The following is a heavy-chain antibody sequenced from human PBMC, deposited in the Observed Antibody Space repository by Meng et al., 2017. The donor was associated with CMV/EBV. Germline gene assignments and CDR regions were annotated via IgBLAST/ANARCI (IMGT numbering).Heavy chain of an antibody. CDR2: ISSSSSYI. V-gene: IGHV3-21*01. D-gene: IGHD4-23*01. CDR1: GFTFSSYS. Sequence: GGSLRLSCAASGFTFSSYSMNWVRQAPGKGLEWVSSISSSSSYIYYVDSVKGRFTISRDNAKNSLYLQMNSLRAEDTAVYYCARVGGGNTYYYYGMDVWGQGTTVTVSS. CDR3: ARVGGGNTYYYYGMDV. J-gene: IGHJ6*02.